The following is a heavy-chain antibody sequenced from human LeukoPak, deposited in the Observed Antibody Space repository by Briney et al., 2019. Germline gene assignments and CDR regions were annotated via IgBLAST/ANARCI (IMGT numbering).Heavy chain of an antibody. Sequence: ASVKVSCKASGYTFTDYYIHWVRQAPGQGLEWMGWINPNSDYTFYAQKFQGRVTLTRDTSISTVYMELTTLTSDDTALNYCAVAPGDYWGQGTLVSVSA. CDR1: GYTFTDYY. CDR3: AVAPGDY. D-gene: IGHD2-21*01. CDR2: INPNSDYT. V-gene: IGHV1-2*02. J-gene: IGHJ4*02.